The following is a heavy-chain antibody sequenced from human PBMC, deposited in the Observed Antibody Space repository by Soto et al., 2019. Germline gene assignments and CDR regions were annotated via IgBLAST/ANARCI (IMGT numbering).Heavy chain of an antibody. J-gene: IGHJ6*02. V-gene: IGHV3-48*03. Sequence: GGSLRLSCAASGFTFSSYEMNWVRQAPGKGLEWVSYISSSGSTIYYADSVKGRFTISRDNAKNSLYLQMNSLRAEDTAVYYCARDALSGSGSYSYYYYGMDVWGQGTTVTVSS. CDR3: ARDALSGSGSYSYYYYGMDV. CDR2: ISSSGSTI. CDR1: GFTFSSYE. D-gene: IGHD1-26*01.